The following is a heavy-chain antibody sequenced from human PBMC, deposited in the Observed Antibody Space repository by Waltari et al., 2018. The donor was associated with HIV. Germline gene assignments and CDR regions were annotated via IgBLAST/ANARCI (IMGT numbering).Heavy chain of an antibody. D-gene: IGHD3-16*01. CDR3: VKETSPGGSDV. J-gene: IGHJ6*02. V-gene: IGHV3-9*01. CDR1: GNTCNNYA. Sequence: EVQLVESGGGLVQPGTSLRLSCADSGNTCNNYAMHWVRQVPGKGLEWVSCIYCEGGGTGYAESVKGRFTISRDNAMNSLYLQMNSLRPEDTAVYFCVKETSPGGSDVWGQGTTVTVSS. CDR2: IYCEGGGT.